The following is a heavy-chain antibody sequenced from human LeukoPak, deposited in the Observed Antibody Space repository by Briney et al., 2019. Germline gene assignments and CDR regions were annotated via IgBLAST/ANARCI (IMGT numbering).Heavy chain of an antibody. CDR1: GGSISSSNC. D-gene: IGHD6-13*01. CDR3: ASAYSSSWLRFDY. J-gene: IGHJ4*02. CDR2: IYYSGNT. Sequence: PSETLSLTCAVSGGSISSSNCWSWVRQPPGKGLEWIGNIYYSGNTYYNPSLKSRVTISVDTSKNQFSLKLSSVTAADTAVYYCASAYSSSWLRFDYWGQGTLVTVSS. V-gene: IGHV4-39*01.